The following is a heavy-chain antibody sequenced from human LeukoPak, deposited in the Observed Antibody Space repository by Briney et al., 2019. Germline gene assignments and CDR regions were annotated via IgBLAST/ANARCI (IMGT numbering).Heavy chain of an antibody. J-gene: IGHJ2*01. V-gene: IGHV4-30-2*01. CDR3: ARGFYDNSGYYRYWYFDL. Sequence: SETLSLTCAVSGGSISSGGYSWSWIRQPPGKGLEWIGYIYHSGSTYYNPSLKSRVTISVDRSKNQFSLKLSSVTAADTAVYFCARGFYDNSGYYRYWYFDLWGRGTLVTVSS. CDR1: GGSISSGGYS. CDR2: IYHSGST. D-gene: IGHD3-22*01.